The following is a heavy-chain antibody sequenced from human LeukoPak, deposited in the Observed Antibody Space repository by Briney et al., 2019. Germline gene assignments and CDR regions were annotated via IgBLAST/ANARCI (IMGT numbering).Heavy chain of an antibody. CDR2: IWYDGSNK. V-gene: IGHV3-30*19. J-gene: IGHJ4*02. Sequence: GRSLRLSCAASGFTFSSYGMHWVRQAPGKGLEWVAVIWYDGSNKYYADSVKGRFTISRDNSKNTLYLQMNSLRAEDTAVYYCVRAPASGSGGDCYSCYFDYWGQGTLVTVSS. D-gene: IGHD2-21*02. CDR1: GFTFSSYG. CDR3: VRAPASGSGGDCYSCYFDY.